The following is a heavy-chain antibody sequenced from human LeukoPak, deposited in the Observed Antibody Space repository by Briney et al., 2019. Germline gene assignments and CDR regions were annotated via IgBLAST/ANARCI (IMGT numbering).Heavy chain of an antibody. CDR1: GGTFSSYA. V-gene: IGHV1-2*02. D-gene: IGHD6-19*01. J-gene: IGHJ4*02. CDR2: INPNSGGT. CDR3: AISLKGYSSGWDGGFFDY. Sequence: ASVKVSCKASGGTFSSYAISWVRQAPGQGLEWMGWINPNSGGTNYAQKFQGRVTMTTSISTAYMELSRLRSDDTAVYYCAISLKGYSSGWDGGFFDYWGQGTLVSVSS.